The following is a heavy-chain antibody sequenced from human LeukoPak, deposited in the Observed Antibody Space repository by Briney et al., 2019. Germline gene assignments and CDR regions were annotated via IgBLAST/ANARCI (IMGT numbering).Heavy chain of an antibody. V-gene: IGHV5-51*01. CDR1: GYSFTNYW. J-gene: IGHJ4*02. CDR2: IYRNASDT. Sequence: GDSLKISCKGSGYSFTNYWIGWVRQMPGKGLEWMGIIYRNASDTRYSPSFRGQVTISADKSITTAYLQWNSLKASDTAMYYCALSSGAYNSAGYFDYWGQGALVTVSS. D-gene: IGHD2-15*01. CDR3: ALSSGAYNSAGYFDY.